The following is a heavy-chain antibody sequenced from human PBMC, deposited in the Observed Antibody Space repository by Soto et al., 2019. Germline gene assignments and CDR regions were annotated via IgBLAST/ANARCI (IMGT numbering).Heavy chain of an antibody. V-gene: IGHV3-33*01. J-gene: IGHJ4*02. CDR3: ARDRAPYSSSGVNY. Sequence: QVQLVESGGGVVQPGRSLRLSCAASGFTFRTYGMHWVRQAPGKGLEWVAIIWFDGSNKYYADSVRGRFTISRDNSKNTLYVQMNSLRAEDTAVYFCARDRAPYSSSGVNYWGQGTLVTVSS. CDR2: IWFDGSNK. CDR1: GFTFRTYG. D-gene: IGHD6-6*01.